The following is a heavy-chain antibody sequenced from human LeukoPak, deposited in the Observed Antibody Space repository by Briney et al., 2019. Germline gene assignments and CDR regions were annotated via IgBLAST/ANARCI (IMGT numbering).Heavy chain of an antibody. CDR3: ARDRTLNYYDSSGYWGDAFDI. D-gene: IGHD3-22*01. J-gene: IGHJ3*02. Sequence: PSETLSFTCTVSGGSISSYYWSWIRQPPGKGLEWIGYIYYSGSTNYNPSLKSRVTISVDTSKNQFSLKLSSVTAADTAVYYCARDRTLNYYDSSGYWGDAFDIWGQGTMVTVSS. V-gene: IGHV4-59*01. CDR2: IYYSGST. CDR1: GGSISSYY.